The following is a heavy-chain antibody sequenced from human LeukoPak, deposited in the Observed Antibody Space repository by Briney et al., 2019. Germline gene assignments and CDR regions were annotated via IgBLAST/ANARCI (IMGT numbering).Heavy chain of an antibody. D-gene: IGHD6-6*01. CDR1: GFTFSSYS. CDR3: ARDQSSADNYFDY. CDR2: ISSSSSYI. J-gene: IGHJ4*02. Sequence: PGGSLRLSCAASGFTFSSYSMNWVRQAPGKGLEWVSSISSSSSYIYYADSVKGRFTISRDNAKNSLYLQMNSLRAEDTAVYYCARDQSSADNYFDYWGQGTLVTVSS. V-gene: IGHV3-21*01.